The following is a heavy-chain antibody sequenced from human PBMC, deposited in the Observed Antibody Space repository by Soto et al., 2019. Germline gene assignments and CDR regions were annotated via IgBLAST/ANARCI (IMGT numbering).Heavy chain of an antibody. V-gene: IGHV3-23*01. Sequence: PGGSLRLSCAASGFTFSSHAMSWVRQAPGKGLEWVSTFGSGGATYYADSVKGRFTTSRDNSKHTLSLQMDSLRADDTAVYYCARRACCGSEDFHHFDYWAQGTLVTVSS. CDR3: ARRACCGSEDFHHFDY. D-gene: IGHD3-10*01. CDR2: FGSGGAT. CDR1: GFTFSSHA. J-gene: IGHJ4*02.